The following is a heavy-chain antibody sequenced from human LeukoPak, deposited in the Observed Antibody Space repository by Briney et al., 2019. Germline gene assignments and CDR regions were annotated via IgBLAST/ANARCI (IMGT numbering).Heavy chain of an antibody. CDR2: ISAYSGYI. CDR1: GYTFTSYG. V-gene: IGHV1-18*01. J-gene: IGHJ4*02. Sequence: ASVKVSCKASGYTFTSYGISWVRQAPGQGLEWMGWISAYSGYINYAQKFQGRVTMTTDISTSTAYMELRSLRSDDTAVYYCARDSGYYDTSDSDYWGQGTLVTVSS. CDR3: ARDSGYYDTSDSDY. D-gene: IGHD3-22*01.